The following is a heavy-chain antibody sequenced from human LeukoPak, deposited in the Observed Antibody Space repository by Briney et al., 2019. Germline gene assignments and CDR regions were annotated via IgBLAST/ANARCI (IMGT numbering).Heavy chain of an antibody. Sequence: GGSLRLSCAASGFTYSSYAMSGVRQAPGKGREWVSAISGSGGSTYYADSVKGRFTISRDNSKNTLYLQMNSLRAEDTAVYYCARTRGSIAVAQAFDYWGQGTLVTVSS. J-gene: IGHJ4*02. CDR1: GFTYSSYA. CDR3: ARTRGSIAVAQAFDY. D-gene: IGHD6-19*01. V-gene: IGHV3-23*01. CDR2: ISGSGGST.